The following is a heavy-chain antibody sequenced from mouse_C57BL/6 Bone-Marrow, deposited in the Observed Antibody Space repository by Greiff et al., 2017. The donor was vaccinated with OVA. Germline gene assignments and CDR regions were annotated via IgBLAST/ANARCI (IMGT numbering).Heavy chain of an antibody. Sequence: VQLQQSGAELVRPGTSVKMSCKASGYTFTNYWIGWAKQRPGHGLEWIGDIYPGGGYTNYNEKFKGKATLTADKSSSTAYMQFSSLTSEDSAIYFCARRSADYDGGRGWYVDGWGTGTTVTVSS. D-gene: IGHD1-1*01. CDR1: GYTFTNYW. V-gene: IGHV1-63*01. CDR2: IYPGGGYT. CDR3: ARRSADYDGGRGWYVDG. J-gene: IGHJ1*03.